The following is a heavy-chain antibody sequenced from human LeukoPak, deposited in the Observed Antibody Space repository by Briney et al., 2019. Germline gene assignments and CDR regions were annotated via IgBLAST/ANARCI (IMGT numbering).Heavy chain of an antibody. V-gene: IGHV3-23*01. CDR3: ARGSGSSGWYGLSYYYDSSGYPTHYYYYMDV. Sequence: GGSLRLSCAASGFTISNYAMSWVRQAPGKGLEWVSGISDSGGNTYYADSVKGRFTISRDNSKNTLYLQMNSLRAEDTAVYYCARGSGSSGWYGLSYYYDSSGYPTHYYYYMDVWGKGTTVTISS. D-gene: IGHD3-22*01. J-gene: IGHJ6*03. CDR2: ISDSGGNT. CDR1: GFTISNYA.